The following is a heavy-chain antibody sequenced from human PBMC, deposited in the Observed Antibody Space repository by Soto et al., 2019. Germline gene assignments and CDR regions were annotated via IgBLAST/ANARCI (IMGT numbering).Heavy chain of an antibody. J-gene: IGHJ4*02. V-gene: IGHV4-59*01. CDR1: GGSMIAYY. CDR3: ARVRGAAGKRYFDY. CDR2: TYYSGST. Sequence: SETLSLTCTVSGGSMIAYYWNWMRQPPGKGLQWIGYTYYSGSTTYNPSLKSRVTISVDSSKNQFSLKLDSVTPADTAVYYCARVRGAAGKRYFDYWGPGTLVTVS. D-gene: IGHD6-13*01.